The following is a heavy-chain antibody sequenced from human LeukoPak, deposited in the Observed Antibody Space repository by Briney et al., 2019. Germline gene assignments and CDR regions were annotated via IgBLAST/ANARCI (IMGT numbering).Heavy chain of an antibody. CDR2: ISSSSSTI. CDR3: ARDRYDYVWGSYRYFSDAFDI. V-gene: IGHV3-48*02. CDR1: GFTFSSYS. D-gene: IGHD3-16*02. Sequence: GGSLRLSCAASGFTFSSYSMNWVRQAPGKGLGWVSYISSSSSTIYYADSVKGRFTISRDNAKNSLYLQMNSLRDEDTAVYYCARDRYDYVWGSYRYFSDAFDIWGQGTMVTVSS. J-gene: IGHJ3*02.